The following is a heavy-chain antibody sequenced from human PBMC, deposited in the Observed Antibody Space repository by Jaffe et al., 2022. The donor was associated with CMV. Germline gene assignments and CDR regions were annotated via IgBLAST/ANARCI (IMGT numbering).Heavy chain of an antibody. CDR2: IYPGDSDT. J-gene: IGHJ6*03. Sequence: EVQLVQSGAEVKKPGESLKISCKGSGYSFTSYWIGWVRQMPGKGLEWMGIIYPGDSDTRYSPSFQGQVTISADKSISTAYLQWSSLKASDTAMYYCARHFETIDRLGGITYSYYYMDVWGKGTTVTVSS. CDR3: ARHFETIDRLGGITYSYYYMDV. CDR1: GYSFTSYW. V-gene: IGHV5-51*01. D-gene: IGHD3-16*01.